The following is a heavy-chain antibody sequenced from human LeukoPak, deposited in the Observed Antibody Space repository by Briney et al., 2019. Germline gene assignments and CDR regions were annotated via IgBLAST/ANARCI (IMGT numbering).Heavy chain of an antibody. CDR3: ARESNGDFWSDTYYYMDV. Sequence: SETLSLTCTVSGYSISSGYYWGWIRQPPGKGLEWIGSIYHSGSTYYNPSLKSRVTISVDTSKNQFSLKLSSVTAADTAVYYCARESNGDFWSDTYYYMDVWGKGTTVTVSS. CDR1: GYSISSGYY. D-gene: IGHD3-3*01. CDR2: IYHSGST. J-gene: IGHJ6*03. V-gene: IGHV4-38-2*02.